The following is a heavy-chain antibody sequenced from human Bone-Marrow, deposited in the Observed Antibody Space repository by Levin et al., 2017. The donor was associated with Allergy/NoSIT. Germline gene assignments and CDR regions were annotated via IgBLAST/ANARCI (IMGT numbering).Heavy chain of an antibody. CDR1: GGSISSSSYY. Sequence: NSSETLSLTCTVSGGSISSSSYYWGWIRQPPGKGLEWIGSIYYSGSTYYNPSLTSRVTISVDTSKNQFSLKLSSVTAADTAVYYCARRAYSGYYFDYWGQGTLVTVSS. D-gene: IGHD3-10*01. CDR2: IYYSGST. V-gene: IGHV4-39*01. J-gene: IGHJ4*02. CDR3: ARRAYSGYYFDY.